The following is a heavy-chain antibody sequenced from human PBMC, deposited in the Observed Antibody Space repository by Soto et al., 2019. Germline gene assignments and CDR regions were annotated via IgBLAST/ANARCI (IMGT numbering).Heavy chain of an antibody. D-gene: IGHD2-21*02. CDR2: ISNDGSQT. CDR1: GYMFSRYG. Sequence: QVQLVESGEGVVQPGRSLRLSCVASGYMFSRYGMHWVRQAPGKGLEWVAVISNDGSQTTYGDSVKGRFTISRDNSKNTVYLQMNSLTTEDTAVYYCANGFCGTNCYHFPNWGQGTLVTVST. V-gene: IGHV3-30*18. J-gene: IGHJ4*02. CDR3: ANGFCGTNCYHFPN.